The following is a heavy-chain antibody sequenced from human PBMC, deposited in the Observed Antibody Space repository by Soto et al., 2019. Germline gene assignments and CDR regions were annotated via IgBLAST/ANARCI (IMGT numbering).Heavy chain of an antibody. Sequence: EVKLLESGGGLVQPGGSLRLSCAASGFTFSSYAMSWVRQAPGTGLDWVSAISGSGGSTYYADSVKGRFTIARDTSKNTLYRHMNSMRGEDTAVYYCAKEGGLGYRYSYYFDYWGQGTLVTVSS. CDR3: AKEGGLGYRYSYYFDY. V-gene: IGHV3-23*01. D-gene: IGHD5-18*01. J-gene: IGHJ4*02. CDR2: ISGSGGST. CDR1: GFTFSSYA.